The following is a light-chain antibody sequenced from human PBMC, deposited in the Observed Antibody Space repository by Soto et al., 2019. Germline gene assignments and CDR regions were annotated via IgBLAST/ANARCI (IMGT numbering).Light chain of an antibody. CDR3: QQYGSSPLT. CDR1: QSVTNNY. J-gene: IGKJ2*01. Sequence: EVVLTQSPGTLSLSPGERATLSCRASQSVTNNYLAWYKQKPGQAPRLLIYGASSRATGIPDRFSGSGSGTDVTLTISRLEPEDLAVYYCQQYGSSPLTFGQGTKLEI. CDR2: GAS. V-gene: IGKV3-20*01.